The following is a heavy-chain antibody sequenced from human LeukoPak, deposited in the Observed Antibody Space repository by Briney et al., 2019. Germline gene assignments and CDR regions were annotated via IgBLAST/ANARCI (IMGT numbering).Heavy chain of an antibody. J-gene: IGHJ3*02. D-gene: IGHD4-17*01. V-gene: IGHV4-38-2*02. CDR1: GYSISSGYY. Sequence: PSETLSLTCTVSGYSISSGYYWGWIRQPPGKGLEWIGSIYHSGSTYYNPSLKSRVTISVDTSKNQFSLKLSSVTAADTAVYYCARHLDYGDHQGAFDIWGQGTMVTVSS. CDR3: ARHLDYGDHQGAFDI. CDR2: IYHSGST.